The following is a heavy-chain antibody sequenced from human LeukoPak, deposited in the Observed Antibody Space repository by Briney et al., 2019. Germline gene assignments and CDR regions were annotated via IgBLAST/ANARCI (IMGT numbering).Heavy chain of an antibody. CDR1: GFIFSRYA. J-gene: IGHJ5*02. D-gene: IGHD6-13*01. CDR3: ARGIAENGNPNYFDP. CDR2: VWSDGTRE. V-gene: IGHV3-33*01. Sequence: GGSLRLSCAASGFIFSRYAMHWVRQAPGTGLEWVAVVWSDGTREYYIDSVKGRFTISRDNSKNTLYLQMNSLRAEDTAVYSCARGIAENGNPNYFDPWGRGTLVTVSS.